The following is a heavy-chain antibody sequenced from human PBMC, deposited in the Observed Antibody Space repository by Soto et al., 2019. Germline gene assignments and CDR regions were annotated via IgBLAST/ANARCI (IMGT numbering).Heavy chain of an antibody. CDR3: ATDLSPEDYTLLYFQH. CDR1: GYTLTELS. J-gene: IGHJ1*01. D-gene: IGHD4-4*01. CDR2: FDPEDGET. Sequence: GASVKVSCKVSGYTLTELSMHWVRQAPGKGLEWMGGFDPEDGETIYAQKFQGRVTMTEDTSTDTAYMELSSLRSEDTAVYYCATDLSPEDYTLLYFQHWGQGTLVTVSS. V-gene: IGHV1-24*01.